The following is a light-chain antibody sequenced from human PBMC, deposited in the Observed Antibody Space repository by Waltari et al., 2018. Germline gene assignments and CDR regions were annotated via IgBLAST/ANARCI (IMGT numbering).Light chain of an antibody. CDR3: QQYDNLPLYT. Sequence: QAIQDIRNCFNCYQQKPGKAPKLRIYNASNLETGVLSRFSGSGSVTDFTFTISSLQPEDIATYYCQQYDNLPLYTFGQGTKLEIK. J-gene: IGKJ2*01. CDR2: NAS. V-gene: IGKV1-33*01. CDR1: QDIRNC.